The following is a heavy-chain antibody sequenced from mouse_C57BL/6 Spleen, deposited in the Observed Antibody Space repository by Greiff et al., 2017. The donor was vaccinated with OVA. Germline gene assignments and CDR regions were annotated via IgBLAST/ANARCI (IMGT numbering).Heavy chain of an antibody. CDR3: ARHYDYDGGFDY. V-gene: IGHV8-12*01. J-gene: IGHJ2*01. CDR1: GFSLSTSGMG. D-gene: IGHD2-4*01. Sequence: VKLMESGPGILQSSQTLSLTCSFSGFSLSTSGMGVSWIRQPSGKGLEWLAHIYWDDDKRYNPSLKSRLTISKDTSRNQVFLKITSVDTADTATYYCARHYDYDGGFDYWGQGTTLTVSS. CDR2: IYWDDDK.